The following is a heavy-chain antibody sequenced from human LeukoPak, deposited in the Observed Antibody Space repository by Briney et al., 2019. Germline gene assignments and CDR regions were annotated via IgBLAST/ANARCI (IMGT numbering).Heavy chain of an antibody. Sequence: SETLSLTCSVSGGCVSSYYWSWIRQPPGKGLEWIGYIYYSGSTNYNPSLKSRVTISVDTSKNQFSLRLSSVTAADTAVYYCARVGGRYCSSTSCYGLDYWGQGTLVTVSS. CDR2: IYYSGST. V-gene: IGHV4-59*02. CDR1: GGCVSSYY. D-gene: IGHD2-2*01. J-gene: IGHJ4*02. CDR3: ARVGGRYCSSTSCYGLDY.